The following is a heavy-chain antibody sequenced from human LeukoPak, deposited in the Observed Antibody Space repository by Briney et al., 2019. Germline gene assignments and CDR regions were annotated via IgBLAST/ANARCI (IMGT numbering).Heavy chain of an antibody. J-gene: IGHJ4*02. V-gene: IGHV4-61*05. CDR2: ISYSGYT. CDR1: GGSISSSSYY. CDR3: ARHLKVSKTNLYFDY. Sequence: SETLSLTCTVSGGSISSSSYYWGWIRQPPGKGLEWIGYISYSGYTSYNPSLKSRVIISVDTSKNQFSLQLSSVTAADTAMYYCARHLKVSKTNLYFDYWGQGTLVTVSS. D-gene: IGHD1-1*01.